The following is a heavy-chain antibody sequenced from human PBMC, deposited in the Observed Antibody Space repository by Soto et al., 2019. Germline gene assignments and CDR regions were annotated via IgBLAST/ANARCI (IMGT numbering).Heavy chain of an antibody. CDR2: ISFGSSFT. J-gene: IGHJ5*02. V-gene: IGHV3-11*06. CDR3: ARGLSRRILNYLDP. Sequence: GGSLRLSCAASGFTFSDYYMTWLRQAPGKGPECISYISFGSSFTNYADSVEGRFTISRDNAKNTLYLQMNSLRVEDTAVYYCARGLSRRILNYLDPWGQGLLFPFSS. D-gene: IGHD2-15*01. CDR1: GFTFSDYY.